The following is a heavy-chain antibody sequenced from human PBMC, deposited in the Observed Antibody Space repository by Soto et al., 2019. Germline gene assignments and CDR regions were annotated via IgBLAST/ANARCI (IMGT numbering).Heavy chain of an antibody. CDR2: TYYRSKWYN. CDR3: ARDGLVGATTVRGAFDI. V-gene: IGHV6-1*01. J-gene: IGHJ3*02. D-gene: IGHD1-26*01. Sequence: PSRTLSLTCAISGDSVSSNNAAWNWIRQSPSRGLEWLGRTYYRSKWYNDYAVSVKSRITINPDTSKNQFSLQLNSVTPEDTAVYFCARDGLVGATTVRGAFDIWGQGTMVTVSS. CDR1: GDSVSSNNAA.